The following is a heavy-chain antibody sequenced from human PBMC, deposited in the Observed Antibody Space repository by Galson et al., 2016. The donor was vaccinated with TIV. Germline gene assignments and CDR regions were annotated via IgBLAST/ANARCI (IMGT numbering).Heavy chain of an antibody. CDR1: GDIFTGYY. V-gene: IGHV1-2*02. CDR3: ARARYGDYFDY. CDR2: IDPRSVAT. J-gene: IGHJ4*02. Sequence: SVKVSCKASGDIFTGYYVHWVRQAPGQGLEWMGWIDPRSVATNYAQKFQGRVTMTRDTSISTAHMELTRLTPDDTAVYYCARARYGDYFDYWGQGTLVTVSS. D-gene: IGHD4-17*01.